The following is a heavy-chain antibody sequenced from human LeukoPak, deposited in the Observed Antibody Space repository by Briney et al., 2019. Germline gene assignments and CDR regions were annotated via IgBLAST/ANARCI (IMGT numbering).Heavy chain of an antibody. CDR2: IYYSGST. CDR3: ARSTVVTTYFDY. D-gene: IGHD4-23*01. J-gene: IGHJ4*02. CDR1: DGSISGYY. Sequence: SETLSLTCTVSDGSISGYYWNWIRQPPGKGLEWIGYIYYSGSTNYNPSLKSRVTISVDTSKNQFSLKLSSVTAADTAVYYCARSTVVTTYFDYWGQGTLVTVSS. V-gene: IGHV4-59*01.